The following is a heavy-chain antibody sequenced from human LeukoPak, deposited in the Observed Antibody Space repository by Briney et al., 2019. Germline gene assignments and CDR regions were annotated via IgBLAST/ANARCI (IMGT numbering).Heavy chain of an antibody. CDR2: TYYRSKWYY. Sequence: PSQTLSLTCAISGDSVSSFSVAWNWIRQSPSRGLEWLGRTYYRSKWYYEYAVSVKGRININPDPSKNQFSLQLNSVTPEDTAVYYCALARSEYHYGMDVWGQGTTVTVSS. CDR1: GDSVSSFSVA. J-gene: IGHJ6*02. CDR3: ALARSEYHYGMDV. V-gene: IGHV6-1*01.